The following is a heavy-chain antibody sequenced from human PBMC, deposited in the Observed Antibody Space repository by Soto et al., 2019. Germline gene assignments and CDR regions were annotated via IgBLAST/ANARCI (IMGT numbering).Heavy chain of an antibody. CDR3: ARDRIPTGMDV. CDR1: GFTVSSNY. J-gene: IGHJ6*02. Sequence: EVQLVESGGGLVQPGGSLRLSCAASGFTVSSNYMSWVRQAPGKGLEWVSVIYSGGSTYYADPVKGRFTISRDNSKSTLYLQMNSLRAEDTAVYYCARDRIPTGMDVWGQGTTVTVSS. V-gene: IGHV3-66*01. CDR2: IYSGGST.